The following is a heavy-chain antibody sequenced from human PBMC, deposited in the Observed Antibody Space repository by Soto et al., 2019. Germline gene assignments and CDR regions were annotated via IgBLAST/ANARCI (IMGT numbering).Heavy chain of an antibody. CDR1: GFTFTSHA. Sequence: QGQLVESGGGVGQPGRSLRLSCAASGFTFTSHAMHWVLQTPGTGLEWVAAISYDETDKKYASSVKGRFTVSRDNVKNTLYLQMNSLRPEDTAVYYCAKDSGYQLPDNYFYYGLDVWGQWTTVTVSS. D-gene: IGHD2-2*01. CDR2: ISYDETDK. V-gene: IGHV3-30*18. CDR3: AKDSGYQLPDNYFYYGLDV. J-gene: IGHJ6*02.